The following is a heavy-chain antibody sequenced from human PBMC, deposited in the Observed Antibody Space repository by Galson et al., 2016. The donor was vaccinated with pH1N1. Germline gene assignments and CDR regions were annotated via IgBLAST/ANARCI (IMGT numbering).Heavy chain of an antibody. CDR2: ISSSGSFI. J-gene: IGHJ4*02. Sequence: SLRLSCAASGFTFSSYSMNWVRQAPGKGLEWVSSISSSGSFIYYADSLKGRVTISRDNAANSLFLQMNSLTPEDTAVYFCARVVGISSAPNDYWGQGVPVIVSS. D-gene: IGHD6-13*01. CDR1: GFTFSSYS. CDR3: ARVVGISSAPNDY. V-gene: IGHV3-21*01.